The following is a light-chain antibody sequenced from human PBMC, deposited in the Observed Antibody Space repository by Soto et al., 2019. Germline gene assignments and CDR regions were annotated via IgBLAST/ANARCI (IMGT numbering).Light chain of an antibody. CDR2: DAS. J-gene: IGKJ1*01. CDR3: QQYNTYSPGWT. V-gene: IGKV1-5*01. CDR1: PSVSSW. Sequence: DIQRSQSPSTVSASAGDRVTIPCRARPSVSSWLAWYQQKTGKAPKLLIYDASSFESGVPSRFSGSGSATEFTPTISRLQPDDFATYYCQQYNTYSPGWTSCPVTK.